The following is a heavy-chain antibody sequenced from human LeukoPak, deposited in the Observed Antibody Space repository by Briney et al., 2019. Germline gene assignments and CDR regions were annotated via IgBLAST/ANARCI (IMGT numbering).Heavy chain of an antibody. CDR1: GYTFTSYY. CDR2: INPSGGST. Sequence: ASVKVSCTASGYTFTSYYMHWVRQAPGQGLEWMGIINPSGGSTSYAQKFQGRVTMTRDTSTSTVYMELSSLRAEDTAVYYCAKIPDSGSYYGQGTFDYWGQGTLVTVSS. J-gene: IGHJ4*02. V-gene: IGHV1-46*01. D-gene: IGHD1-26*01. CDR3: AKIPDSGSYYGQGTFDY.